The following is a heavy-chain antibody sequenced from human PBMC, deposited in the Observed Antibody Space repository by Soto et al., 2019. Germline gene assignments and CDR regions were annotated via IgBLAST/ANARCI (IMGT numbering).Heavy chain of an antibody. Sequence: QVQLVQSGAEVQKPGSSVKVSCKASGGTFSSYTISWVRQAPGQGLEWMGRIIPILGIANYAQKFQGRVTITADKSTSTAYMELSSLRSEDTAVYYCAREVGGLRYFEEYYFDYWGQGTLVTVSS. J-gene: IGHJ4*02. CDR1: GGTFSSYT. CDR2: IIPILGIA. D-gene: IGHD3-9*01. CDR3: AREVGGLRYFEEYYFDY. V-gene: IGHV1-69*08.